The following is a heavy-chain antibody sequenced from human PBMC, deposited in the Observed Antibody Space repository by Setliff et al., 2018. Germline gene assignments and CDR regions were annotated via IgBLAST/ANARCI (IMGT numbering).Heavy chain of an antibody. CDR1: GGSISSSSYH. J-gene: IGHJ3*02. D-gene: IGHD3-16*02. CDR2: IYYRGST. V-gene: IGHV4-39*07. CDR3: ARDLYDYVWGTYRYHDAFDI. Sequence: PSETLSLTCTVSGGSISSSSYHWGWIRQPPGKGLEWIGSIYYRGSTYYNPSLKSRVTISIDTSKNQFSLKLSSVTAADTAVYYCARDLYDYVWGTYRYHDAFDIWGQGTVVTVSS.